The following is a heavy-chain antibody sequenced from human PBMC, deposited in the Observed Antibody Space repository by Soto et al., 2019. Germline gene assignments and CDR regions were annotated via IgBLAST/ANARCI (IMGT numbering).Heavy chain of an antibody. CDR3: ARGPPTYWSGATCYSHYFDY. Sequence: QVQLVQSGAEVKKPGASVKVSCKASGYMFTTYGISWVRQAPGQGLEWMGWISSYNGNGNTNYAQKLQGRVNMTTDTSTSTTYMELRSLRSDDKAVYYCARGPPTYWSGATCYSHYFDYWGQGTLVTVSS. D-gene: IGHD2-15*01. V-gene: IGHV1-18*01. CDR2: ISSYNGNGNT. J-gene: IGHJ4*02. CDR1: GYMFTTYG.